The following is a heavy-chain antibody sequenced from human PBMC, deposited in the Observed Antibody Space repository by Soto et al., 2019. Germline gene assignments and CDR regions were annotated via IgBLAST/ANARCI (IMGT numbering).Heavy chain of an antibody. D-gene: IGHD3-3*01. J-gene: IGHJ5*02. Sequence: ASVKVSCKASGYTFTSYDINWVRQATGQGLEWMGWMNPNSGNTGYAQKFQGRVTMTRNTSISTAYMELSSLRSEDTAVYYCARGVYDFWSGYYTSNWFDPWGQGTLVTVS. V-gene: IGHV1-8*01. CDR3: ARGVYDFWSGYYTSNWFDP. CDR2: MNPNSGNT. CDR1: GYTFTSYD.